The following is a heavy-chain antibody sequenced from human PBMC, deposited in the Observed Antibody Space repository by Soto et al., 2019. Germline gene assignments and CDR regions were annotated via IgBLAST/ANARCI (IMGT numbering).Heavy chain of an antibody. Sequence: SETLSLTCAVYGGSFSGYYWSWIRQPPGKGLEWIGEINHSGSTNYNPSLKSRVTISVDTSKNQFSLKLSSVTAADTAVYYCARGGNYDFWSGYTLYWFDPWGQGTLVTVSS. CDR1: GGSFSGYY. V-gene: IGHV4-34*01. CDR3: ARGGNYDFWSGYTLYWFDP. D-gene: IGHD3-3*01. J-gene: IGHJ5*02. CDR2: INHSGST.